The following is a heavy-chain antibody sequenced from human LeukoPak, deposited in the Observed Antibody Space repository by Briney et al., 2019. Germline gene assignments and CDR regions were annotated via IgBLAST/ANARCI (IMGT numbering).Heavy chain of an antibody. D-gene: IGHD2-2*02. J-gene: IGHJ4*02. Sequence: GRSLRLSCAAPGFTFSDYYMSWIRQAPGKGLEWISYISNSGSTTYYADSVKGRFTISRDNAKNSLYLQMNSLSAEDTAVYYCARRYCSSTSCYSFDYWGQGTLVTVSS. V-gene: IGHV3-11*04. CDR1: GFTFSDYY. CDR2: ISNSGSTT. CDR3: ARRYCSSTSCYSFDY.